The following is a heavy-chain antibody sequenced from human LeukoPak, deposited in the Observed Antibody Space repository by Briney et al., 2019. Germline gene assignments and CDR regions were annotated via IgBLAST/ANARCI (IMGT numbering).Heavy chain of an antibody. D-gene: IGHD3-3*01. J-gene: IGHJ4*02. CDR2: IKQDGSEK. Sequence: PGGSLRLSCAASEFSVGSNYMTWVRQAPGKGLEWVANIKQDGSEKYYVDSVKGRFTISRDNAKNSLYLQMNSLRAEDTAVYYCARDFDDFGVTTFDYWGQGTLVTVSS. CDR3: ARDFDDFGVTTFDY. CDR1: EFSVGSNY. V-gene: IGHV3-7*01.